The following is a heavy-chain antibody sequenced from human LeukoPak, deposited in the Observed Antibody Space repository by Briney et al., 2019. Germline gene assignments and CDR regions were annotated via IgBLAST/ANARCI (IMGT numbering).Heavy chain of an antibody. D-gene: IGHD6-13*01. Sequence: GESLKISCKGSGYNFSNYGIGWVRQMPGKGLEWMGLIDPGDSHAIYSPSFQGQVTISADKSISAAYLQWSSLKASDTAMYYCARHGVGAGLAAAYIWGQGTLLTVS. V-gene: IGHV5-51*01. CDR1: GYNFSNYG. CDR2: IDPGDSHA. CDR3: ARHGVGAGLAAAYI. J-gene: IGHJ4*02.